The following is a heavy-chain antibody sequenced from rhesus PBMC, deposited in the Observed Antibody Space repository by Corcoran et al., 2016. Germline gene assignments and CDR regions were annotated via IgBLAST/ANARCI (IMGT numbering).Heavy chain of an antibody. D-gene: IGHD3-28*01. CDR1: GGSIRSGYD. CDR2: IYGSSGST. V-gene: IGHV4-76*01. CDR3: ARARHYYDSGDREAYFDY. Sequence: QVQLQESGPGVVKPSETLALTCTVSGGSIRSGYDWSWIRQPPGKGLEWIGYIYGSSGSTNSNPSLNNPVTIAKDASKNQFSLKLSSVTAADTAVYYCARARHYYDSGDREAYFDYWGQGVLVTVSS. J-gene: IGHJ4*01.